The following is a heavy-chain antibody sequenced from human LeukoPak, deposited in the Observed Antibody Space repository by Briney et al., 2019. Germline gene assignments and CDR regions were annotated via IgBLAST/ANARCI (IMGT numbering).Heavy chain of an antibody. CDR3: AREVSGDPGGY. CDR1: GYTFTGYY. Sequence: ASVKVSCKASGYTFTGYYIHWVRQAPGQGLERLGRINPNRGGTNYAQKFQDRVTMTRDTSISTAYMDLNRLRFDDTAVYYCAREVSGDPGGYWGQGTLVTVSS. J-gene: IGHJ4*02. V-gene: IGHV1-2*06. D-gene: IGHD7-27*01. CDR2: INPNRGGT.